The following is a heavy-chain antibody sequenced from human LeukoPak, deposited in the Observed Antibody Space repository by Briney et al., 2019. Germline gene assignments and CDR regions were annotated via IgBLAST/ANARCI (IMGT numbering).Heavy chain of an antibody. Sequence: PGGSLRLSCAASGFTFTTYAMSWVRQAPGKGLEWVSVMYSGGSTYYADSVKGRFTISRDNSKNTLYLQMNSLRAEDTAVYYCAREGGYCSSTSCFDPWGQGTLVTVSS. CDR3: AREGGYCSSTSCFDP. V-gene: IGHV3-53*01. D-gene: IGHD2-2*01. CDR2: MYSGGST. J-gene: IGHJ5*02. CDR1: GFTFTTYA.